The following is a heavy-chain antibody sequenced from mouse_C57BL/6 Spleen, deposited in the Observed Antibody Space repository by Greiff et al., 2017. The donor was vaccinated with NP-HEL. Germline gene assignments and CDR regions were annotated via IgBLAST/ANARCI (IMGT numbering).Heavy chain of an antibody. CDR1: GYTFTSYW. CDR3: ARAYYGSGYIDY. CDR2: IDPSDSYT. D-gene: IGHD1-1*01. V-gene: IGHV1-69*01. J-gene: IGHJ2*01. Sequence: VQLQQSGAELVMPGASVKLSCKASGYTFTSYWMHWVKQRPGQGLEWIGEIDPSDSYTNYNQKFKGKSTLTVDKSSSTAYMQLSSLTSEDSAVYYCARAYYGSGYIDYWGQGTTLTVSS.